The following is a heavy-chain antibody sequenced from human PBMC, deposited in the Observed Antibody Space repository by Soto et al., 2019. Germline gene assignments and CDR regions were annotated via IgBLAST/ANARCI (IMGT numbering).Heavy chain of an antibody. J-gene: IGHJ4*02. CDR1: GFTFSNYW. D-gene: IGHD3-10*01. CDR2: IKEDGSEK. CDR3: ARVPSITKARVPDY. V-gene: IGHV3-7*01. Sequence: GGSLRLSCAASGFTFSNYWMSWVRQAPGKGLEWGANIKEDGSEKYYVDSVKGRFTISRDNAKNSLYLHMDSLRAEDTAVYYCARVPSITKARVPDYWGQGTLVTVSS.